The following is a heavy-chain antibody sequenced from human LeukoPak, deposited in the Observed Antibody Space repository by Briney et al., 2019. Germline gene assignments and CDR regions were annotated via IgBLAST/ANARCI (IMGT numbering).Heavy chain of an antibody. Sequence: ASVKVSCKVSGDTLTELSMHWVRQAPGKGVEWMGGFDPEDGETIYAQKFQGTVTMTEDTSTHTAYMELSSLRSEDTAVYYCATEGSYYDFWSGHDAFDIWGQGTMVTVSS. CDR3: ATEGSYYDFWSGHDAFDI. CDR2: FDPEDGET. CDR1: GDTLTELS. D-gene: IGHD3-3*01. J-gene: IGHJ3*02. V-gene: IGHV1-24*01.